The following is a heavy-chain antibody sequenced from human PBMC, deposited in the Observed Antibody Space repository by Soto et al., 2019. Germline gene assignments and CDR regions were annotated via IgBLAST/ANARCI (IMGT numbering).Heavy chain of an antibody. CDR2: IYWNDDK. CDR1: GFSLSTYGVG. V-gene: IGHV2-5*01. CDR3: AHSNSSAPNDC. D-gene: IGHD3-22*01. Sequence: QITLKESGPTLVRPTQTLTLTCAFSGFSLSTYGVGVGWIRQPPGKALEWLALIYWNDDKRYSPSLKSRLTITKDTSKDQVVLTMTNMDPVDTATYYCAHSNSSAPNDCWGQGTLVTVSS. J-gene: IGHJ4*02.